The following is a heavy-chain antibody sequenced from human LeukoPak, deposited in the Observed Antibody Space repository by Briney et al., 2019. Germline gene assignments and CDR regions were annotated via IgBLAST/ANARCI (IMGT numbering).Heavy chain of an antibody. V-gene: IGHV3-9*01. Sequence: PGGSPPLPCAASGFTFDDYAMHWVRQAPGKGLEWVSGISWNSGSIGYADSVKGRFTISRDNAKNSLYLQMNSLRAEDTALYYCAKGPDRYYHDSSGYYGNWRQGTLVTVSS. D-gene: IGHD3-22*01. CDR1: GFTFDDYA. J-gene: IGHJ4*02. CDR2: ISWNSGSI. CDR3: AKGPDRYYHDSSGYYGN.